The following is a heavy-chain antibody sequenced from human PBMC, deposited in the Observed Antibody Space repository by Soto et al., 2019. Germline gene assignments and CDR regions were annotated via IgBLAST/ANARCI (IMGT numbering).Heavy chain of an antibody. CDR2: IWYDGSNK. V-gene: IGHV3-33*01. CDR1: GFTFSSYG. Sequence: GGSLRLSCAASGFTFSSYGMHWVRQAPGKGLEWVAVIWYDGSNKYYADSVKGRFTISRDNSKNTLYLQMNSLRAEDTAVYYCARGLAWLAYFDYWGQGTLVTVSS. J-gene: IGHJ4*02. D-gene: IGHD6-19*01. CDR3: ARGLAWLAYFDY.